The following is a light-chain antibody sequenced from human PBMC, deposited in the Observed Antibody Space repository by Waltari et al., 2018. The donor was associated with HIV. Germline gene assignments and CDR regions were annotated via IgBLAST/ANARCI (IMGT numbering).Light chain of an antibody. J-gene: IGLJ2*01. CDR3: GTWDSSLSGGV. CDR2: ENS. Sequence: HSVLTQPPSLSASPGQTVSISCSGNSFNLGNYDLAWYQQVPGKAPKLLVFENSKRPVGIPDRFSGSKSGTSATLDIATLQTGDEADYYCGTWDSSLSGGVFGGGTKLTVL. CDR1: SFNLGNYD. V-gene: IGLV1-51*02.